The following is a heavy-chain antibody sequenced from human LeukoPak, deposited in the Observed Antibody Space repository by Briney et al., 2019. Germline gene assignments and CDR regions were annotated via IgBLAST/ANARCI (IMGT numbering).Heavy chain of an antibody. J-gene: IGHJ4*02. V-gene: IGHV3-49*04. Sequence: SGGSLRLSCTASGFTFGDYAMSWVRQAPGKGLEWVGFIRSKAYGGTTEYAASVKGRFTISRDDSKSIAYLQMNSLKTEDTAVYYCTRGVRPAAMLWTFDYWGQGTLVTVSS. CDR2: IRSKAYGGTT. CDR1: GFTFGDYA. D-gene: IGHD2-2*01. CDR3: TRGVRPAAMLWTFDY.